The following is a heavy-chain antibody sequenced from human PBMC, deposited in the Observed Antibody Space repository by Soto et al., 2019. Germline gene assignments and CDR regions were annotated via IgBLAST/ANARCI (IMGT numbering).Heavy chain of an antibody. V-gene: IGHV5-51*01. CDR3: ARTRNTVTTSSLYSWFDP. J-gene: IGHJ5*02. Sequence: PGESLKISCKGSGYSFTSYWIGWVRQMPGKDLEWMGIIYPGDSDTRYGPSLQGQVTISADKSISTAYLQWSSLKASDTAMYYCARTRNTVTTSSLYSWFDPWGQGTLVTVSS. D-gene: IGHD4-4*01. CDR1: GYSFTSYW. CDR2: IYPGDSDT.